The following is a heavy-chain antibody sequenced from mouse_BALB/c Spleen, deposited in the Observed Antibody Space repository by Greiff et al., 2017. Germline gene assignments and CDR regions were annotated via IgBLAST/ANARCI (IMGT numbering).Heavy chain of an antibody. V-gene: IGHV1-69*02. CDR2: IYPSDSYT. J-gene: IGHJ4*01. Sequence: VQLQQPGAELVRPGASVKLSCKASGYTFTSYWINWVKQRPGQGLEWIGNIYPSDSYTNYNQKFKDKATLTVDKSSSTAYMQLSSPTSEDSAVYYCTRSGYGYVMDYWGQGTSVTVSS. D-gene: IGHD2-2*01. CDR3: TRSGYGYVMDY. CDR1: GYTFTSYW.